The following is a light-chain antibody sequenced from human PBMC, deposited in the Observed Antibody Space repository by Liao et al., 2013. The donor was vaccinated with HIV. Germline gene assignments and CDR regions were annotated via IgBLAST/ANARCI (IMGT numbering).Light chain of an antibody. CDR3: QVWDGTTSFV. J-gene: IGLJ1*01. Sequence: SYELTQPPSVSVSPGQTASITCSGDKLGNKYACWYQQKPGQSPVLVIYQDSKRPSGIPERFSGSNSGNTATLTISGTQAMDEADYSCQVWDGTTSFVFGTGTKVTVL. CDR2: QDS. V-gene: IGLV3-1*01. CDR1: KLGNKY.